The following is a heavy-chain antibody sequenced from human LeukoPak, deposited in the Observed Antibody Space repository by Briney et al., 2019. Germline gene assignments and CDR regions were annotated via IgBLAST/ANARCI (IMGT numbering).Heavy chain of an antibody. V-gene: IGHV1-69*05. CDR2: IIPLFRTT. CDR3: VRAVDSSYYYFMDV. CDR1: GGAFKNFA. J-gene: IGHJ6*03. D-gene: IGHD3-3*01. Sequence: SVKVSCKASGGAFKNFAINWVRQAPGQGLEWLGGIIPLFRTTNYAQNFQDRLTITTDESTSTAYMDLSGLRSDDTAVYYCVRAVDSSYYYFMDVWGPGTAVTVSS.